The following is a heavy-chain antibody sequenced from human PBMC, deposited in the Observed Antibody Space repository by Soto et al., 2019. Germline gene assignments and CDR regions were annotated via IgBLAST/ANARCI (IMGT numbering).Heavy chain of an antibody. D-gene: IGHD3-22*01. CDR3: AKDAAWIVVSIDY. Sequence: EVQVLESGGGLVQPGGSLRLPCAASGFTFSSYAMSWVRQAPGKGLEWVSAISASGGSTYYADSVKGRFTISRDNSKNTLYLQMNSLRAEDTAVYYCAKDAAWIVVSIDYWGQGTLVTVSS. CDR2: ISASGGST. J-gene: IGHJ4*02. CDR1: GFTFSSYA. V-gene: IGHV3-23*01.